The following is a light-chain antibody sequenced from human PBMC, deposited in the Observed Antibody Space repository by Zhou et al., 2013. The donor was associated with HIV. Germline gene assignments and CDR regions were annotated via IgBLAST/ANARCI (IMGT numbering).Light chain of an antibody. CDR2: KAS. J-gene: IGKJ3*01. Sequence: DIQMTQSPSTLSASVGDRVTITCRASQSISSWLAWYQRKPGKAPNLLIYKASSLESGVPSRFSGSGSGTEFTLTISSLQPDDFATYYCQQYNSYSTFGPGTKVDIK. V-gene: IGKV1-5*03. CDR3: QQYNSYST. CDR1: QSISSW.